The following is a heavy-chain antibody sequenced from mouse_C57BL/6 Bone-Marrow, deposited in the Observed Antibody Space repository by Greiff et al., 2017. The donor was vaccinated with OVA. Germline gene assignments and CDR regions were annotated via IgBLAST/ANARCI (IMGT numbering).Heavy chain of an antibody. CDR3: ARGGDGYYGAMDY. D-gene: IGHD2-3*01. CDR2: ISYDGSN. J-gene: IGHJ4*01. V-gene: IGHV3-6*01. Sequence: EVQLQESGPGLVKPSQSLSLTCSVTGYSITSGYYWNWIRQFPGNKLEWMGYISYDGSNNYNPSLKNRISITRDTTKNQFFLKLNSVTTEDTATYYGARGGDGYYGAMDYWGQGTSVTVSS. CDR1: GYSITSGYY.